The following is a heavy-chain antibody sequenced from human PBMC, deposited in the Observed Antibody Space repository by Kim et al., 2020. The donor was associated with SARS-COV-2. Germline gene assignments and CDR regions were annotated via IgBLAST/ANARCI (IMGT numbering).Heavy chain of an antibody. V-gene: IGHV3-11*01. Sequence: STIYCAGSVKGRFTISRDNAKNSLYLQMNSLGAEDTAVYYCARGRGGADYWGQGTLVTVSS. CDR3: ARGRGGADY. CDR2: STI. D-gene: IGHD3-10*01. J-gene: IGHJ4*02.